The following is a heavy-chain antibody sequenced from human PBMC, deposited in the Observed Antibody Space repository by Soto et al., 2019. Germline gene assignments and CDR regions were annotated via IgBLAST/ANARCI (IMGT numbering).Heavy chain of an antibody. J-gene: IGHJ6*02. CDR1: GYTFTSYG. D-gene: IGHD3-3*01. CDR2: ISAYNGNT. CDR3: ATDYPALRFLEWPLLSMDV. Sequence: ASVKVSFKDSGYTFTSYGISWVRPAPGQGLEWMGWISAYNGNTNYAQKFQGRVTMTEDTSTDTAYMELSSPRSEDTAVYYCATDYPALRFLEWPLLSMDVWGQGTTVTVSS. V-gene: IGHV1-18*04.